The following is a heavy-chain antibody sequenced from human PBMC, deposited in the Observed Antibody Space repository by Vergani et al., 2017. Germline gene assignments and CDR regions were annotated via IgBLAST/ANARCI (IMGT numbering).Heavy chain of an antibody. Sequence: QVQLVQSGAEVKKPGASVKVSCKASGYTFTDYFMHWVRQAPGQGLEWMGWINPNSGGTTYAQKFQGRVTMTRDTSISTAYMELSNLRSDDTAVYYCARVGTSSSRDYFDYWGQGTLVTVSS. CDR2: INPNSGGT. J-gene: IGHJ4*02. D-gene: IGHD2-2*01. V-gene: IGHV1-2*02. CDR1: GYTFTDYF. CDR3: ARVGTSSSRDYFDY.